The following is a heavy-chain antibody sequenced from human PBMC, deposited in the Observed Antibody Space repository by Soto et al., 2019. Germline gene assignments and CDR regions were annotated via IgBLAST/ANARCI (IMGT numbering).Heavy chain of an antibody. V-gene: IGHV1-18*01. J-gene: IGHJ4*02. Sequence: ASVKVSCKASGYTFTSYGISWVRQAPGQGLEWMGWISAYNGNTNYAQKPQGRVIMTTDTSTSTAYMELRSLRSDDTAVYYCARDEWSPGEFDYWGQGTLVTVSS. CDR1: GYTFTSYG. CDR3: ARDEWSPGEFDY. D-gene: IGHD2-21*01. CDR2: ISAYNGNT.